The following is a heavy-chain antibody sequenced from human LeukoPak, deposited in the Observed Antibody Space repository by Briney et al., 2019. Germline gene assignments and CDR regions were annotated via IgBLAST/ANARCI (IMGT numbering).Heavy chain of an antibody. V-gene: IGHV4-59*04. CDR2: IYYSGSI. J-gene: IGHJ4*02. CDR1: GGSISSYY. D-gene: IGHD1-26*01. CDR3: ARSASGSYFDY. Sequence: SETLSLTCTVSGGSISSYYWSWIRQPPGKGLEWIGYIYYSGSIYYNPSLKSRVTMSVDTSKNQFSLKLSSVTAVDTAVYYCARSASGSYFDYWGQGTLVTVSS.